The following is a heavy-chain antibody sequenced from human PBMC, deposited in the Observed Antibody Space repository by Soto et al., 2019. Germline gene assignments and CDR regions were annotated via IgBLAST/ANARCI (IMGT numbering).Heavy chain of an antibody. CDR1: GDSISTYY. CDR3: ALRSTAAVPEY. CDR2: LYYGRSA. V-gene: IGHV4-59*01. J-gene: IGHJ4*02. Sequence: QVQLQESGPGLVKPSETLSLTCAVSGDSISTYYCMWIRQPPGKGLESIGYLYYGRSANYNPSLKGRVTLSVDPPPHQCSLTLSSVTAADTAGDYCALRSTAAVPEYWGQGTLVTVSS. D-gene: IGHD6-13*01.